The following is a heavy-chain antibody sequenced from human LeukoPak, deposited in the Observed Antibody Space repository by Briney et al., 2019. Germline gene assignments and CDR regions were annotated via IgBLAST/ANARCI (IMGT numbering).Heavy chain of an antibody. Sequence: PGGSLRLSCAASGFTFSSYEMNWVRQAPGKGLEWVSYISSSGSTIYYADSVKGRFTISRDNAKNSLYLQMNSLRAEDTALYYCAKDQGYSYDLGDAFDIWGQGTMVTVSS. CDR3: AKDQGYSYDLGDAFDI. V-gene: IGHV3-48*03. CDR2: ISSSGSTI. J-gene: IGHJ3*02. D-gene: IGHD5-18*01. CDR1: GFTFSSYE.